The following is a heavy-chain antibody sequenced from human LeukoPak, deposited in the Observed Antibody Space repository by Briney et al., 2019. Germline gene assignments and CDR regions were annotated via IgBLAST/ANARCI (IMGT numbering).Heavy chain of an antibody. Sequence: GASVKVSCKASGYTFTSFGISWVRQAPGQGLEWMGWNRGYNGNTNYAPKFQGRVTMTTETSTSTAYMELRSLRSDDTAVYYCARDLNWVDRGHYRAATEWFDFWGQGTLVTVSS. CDR3: ARDLNWVDRGHYRAATEWFDF. D-gene: IGHD6-25*01. J-gene: IGHJ5*01. CDR1: GYTFTSFG. V-gene: IGHV1-18*01. CDR2: NRGYNGNT.